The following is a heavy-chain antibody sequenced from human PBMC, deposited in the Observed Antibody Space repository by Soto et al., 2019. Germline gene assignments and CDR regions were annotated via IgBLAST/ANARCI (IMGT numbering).Heavy chain of an antibody. CDR1: GFSLSTSGVG. J-gene: IGHJ2*01. V-gene: IGHV2-5*02. Sequence: QITLKESGPTLVKPTQTLTLTCTFSGFSLSTSGVGVGWIRQPPGKALEWLALIYWDDDKRYSPSLKSRLTITKDTSKNQVVLKMTNMDPVDTATYYCAHSIVLVPAAMSFRGWYFDLWGRGTLVTVSS. D-gene: IGHD2-2*01. CDR2: IYWDDDK. CDR3: AHSIVLVPAAMSFRGWYFDL.